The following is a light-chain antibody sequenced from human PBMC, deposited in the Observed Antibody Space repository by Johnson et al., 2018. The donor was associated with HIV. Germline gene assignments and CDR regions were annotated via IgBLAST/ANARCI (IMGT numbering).Light chain of an antibody. J-gene: IGLJ1*01. CDR2: ENN. CDR1: SSNIGSNY. V-gene: IGLV1-51*02. CDR3: GAWHSSLSGGLYL. Sequence: QSVLTQPPSVSAAPGQKVTISCSGGSSNIGSNYVSWYQQFPGTAPKLLIYENNKRPSGIPDRFSDSQSGTSATLAITGLQHGDEADYYCGAWHSSLSGGLYLFGTGTKVTVL.